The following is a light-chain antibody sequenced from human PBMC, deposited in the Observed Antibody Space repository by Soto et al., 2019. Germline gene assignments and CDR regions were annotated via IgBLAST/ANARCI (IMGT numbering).Light chain of an antibody. J-gene: IGKJ1*01. CDR1: QSVSSSY. V-gene: IGKV3-20*01. CDR3: QQYGSSPRT. CDR2: GAS. Sequence: EIMLTQSPGTLSLSPGERATLSCRASQSVSSSYLAWYQQKPGQAPRLLIYGASSRATGIPDRFSGSGSGTDFTLTISRLEPEDFAVYYCQQYGSSPRTFGQGTKVE.